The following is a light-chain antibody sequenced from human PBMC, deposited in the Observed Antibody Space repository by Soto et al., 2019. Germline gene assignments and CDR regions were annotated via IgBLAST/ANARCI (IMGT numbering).Light chain of an antibody. CDR1: QSISSY. J-gene: IGKJ1*01. Sequence: GDRVTLTCRASQSISSYLNWYQQKPGKAPKLLIYAASSLQSGVPSRFSGSGSGTDFTLIISSLQPEDFATYYCQQSYSTAWTFGQGTKVEIK. CDR3: QQSYSTAWT. V-gene: IGKV1-39*01. CDR2: AAS.